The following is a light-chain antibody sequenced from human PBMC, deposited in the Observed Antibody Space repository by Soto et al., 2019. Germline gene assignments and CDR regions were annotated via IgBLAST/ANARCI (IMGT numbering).Light chain of an antibody. CDR1: SYNIGSNT. V-gene: IGLV1-44*01. CDR2: RND. J-gene: IGLJ2*01. Sequence: QSVLTQPPSASGTPGQTVTISCSGSSYNIGSNTVTWYQHLPGTAPKLLIYRNDQRPSGAPDRFSASKSGTSASLAISGLQSEDEADYYCGTWDDSLNGPLFGGGTKLTVL. CDR3: GTWDDSLNGPL.